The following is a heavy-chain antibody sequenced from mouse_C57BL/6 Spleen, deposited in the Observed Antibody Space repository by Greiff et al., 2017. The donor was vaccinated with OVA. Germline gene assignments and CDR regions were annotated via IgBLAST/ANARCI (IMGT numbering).Heavy chain of an antibody. CDR2: INPNYGTT. Sequence: VQLKESGPELVKPGASVKISCKASGYSFTDYNMNWVKQSTGKSLEWIGVINPNYGTTSYNQKFKGKATLTVDQSSSTAYMQLNSLTSEDSAVYYCARRNSNYFYFDFWGQGTTLTVSS. CDR1: GYSFTDYN. V-gene: IGHV1-39*01. D-gene: IGHD2-5*01. CDR3: ARRNSNYFYFDF. J-gene: IGHJ2*01.